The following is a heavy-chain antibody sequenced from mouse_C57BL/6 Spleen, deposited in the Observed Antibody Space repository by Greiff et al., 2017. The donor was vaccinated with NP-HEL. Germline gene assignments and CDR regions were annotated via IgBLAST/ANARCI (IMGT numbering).Heavy chain of an antibody. CDR1: GFNIKDYY. Sequence: VQLQQSGAELVRPGASVKLSCTASGFNIKDYYMHWVKQRPEQGLEWIGRIDPQDGDTEYAPKFQGKATMTADTSSNTAYLQLSSLTSEDTAVYYCTTIPPGRLMDYWGQGTSGTVSS. CDR3: TTIPPGRLMDY. CDR2: IDPQDGDT. V-gene: IGHV14-1*01. J-gene: IGHJ4*01. D-gene: IGHD3-3*01.